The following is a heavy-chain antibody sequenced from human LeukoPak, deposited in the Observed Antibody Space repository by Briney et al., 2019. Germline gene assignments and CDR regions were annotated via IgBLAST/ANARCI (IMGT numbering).Heavy chain of an antibody. CDR3: AKPGLALRYYFDY. J-gene: IGHJ4*02. V-gene: IGHV3-23*01. D-gene: IGHD3/OR15-3a*01. CDR1: RFTFSSYA. CDR2: ISVSGGST. Sequence: GGSLRLSRAASRFTFSSYAMSAVRQALGKGLEWVSPISVSGGSTYYADSVKGRFTISRDNSMNTLYLQMNSLRAEDTAVYYCAKPGLALRYYFDYWGQGTLVTVSS.